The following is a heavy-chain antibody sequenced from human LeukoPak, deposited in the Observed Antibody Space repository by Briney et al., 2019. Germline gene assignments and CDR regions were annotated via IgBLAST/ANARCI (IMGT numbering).Heavy chain of an antibody. CDR2: ISSTSSYI. CDR1: GFTFSSYS. CDR3: AREKEGYCSRTSCYLDYYYYYMDV. D-gene: IGHD2-2*01. Sequence: GGSLRLSCAASGFTFSSYSMNWVRQAPGKGLEWVSSISSTSSYIYYADSVKGRFTISRDNAKNSLYLQMNSLRAEDTAVYYCAREKEGYCSRTSCYLDYYYYYMDVWGKGTTVTISS. J-gene: IGHJ6*03. V-gene: IGHV3-21*01.